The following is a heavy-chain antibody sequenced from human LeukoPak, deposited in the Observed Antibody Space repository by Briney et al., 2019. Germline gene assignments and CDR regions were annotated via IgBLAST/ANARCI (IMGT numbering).Heavy chain of an antibody. J-gene: IGHJ4*02. D-gene: IGHD5-18*01. Sequence: GGSLRLSCAASGFTFSSYSMNWVRQAPGKGLEWVSSISSSSSYIYYADSVKGRFTISRDNAKNSLYLQMNSLRAEDTAVYYCARGSATAMDGSVDYWGQGTLSPSPQ. CDR3: ARGSATAMDGSVDY. V-gene: IGHV3-21*01. CDR2: ISSSSSYI. CDR1: GFTFSSYS.